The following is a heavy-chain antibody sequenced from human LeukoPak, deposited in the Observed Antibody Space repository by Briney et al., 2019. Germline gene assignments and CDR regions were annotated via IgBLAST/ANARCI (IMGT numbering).Heavy chain of an antibody. D-gene: IGHD6-13*01. CDR2: ISHSGST. J-gene: IGHJ5*02. Sequence: SETLSLTCAVYGGSFSGYYWSWIRQPPGKGLEWIGEISHSGSTNYNPSLKSRVTISVDTSKNQFSLKLSSVTAADTAVYYCARERSSSWYRTSSGWFDPWGQGTLVTVSS. CDR3: ARERSSSWYRTSSGWFDP. CDR1: GGSFSGYY. V-gene: IGHV4-34*01.